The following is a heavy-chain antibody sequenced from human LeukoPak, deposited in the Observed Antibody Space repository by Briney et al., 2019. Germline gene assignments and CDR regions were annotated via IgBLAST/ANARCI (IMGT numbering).Heavy chain of an antibody. J-gene: IGHJ4*02. CDR3: ARDGEVRRGHCSTTSCPVDY. D-gene: IGHD2-2*01. Sequence: GASVKVSCKASGYTFTAYSMHWVRQAPGQGLEYMGWLNPNSGDTNYAQKFQGRVTMTRDTSMSTAYMELSGLRFDDTAVYYCARDGEVRRGHCSTTSCPVDYWGQGTLITVSS. CDR1: GYTFTAYS. CDR2: LNPNSGDT. V-gene: IGHV1-2*02.